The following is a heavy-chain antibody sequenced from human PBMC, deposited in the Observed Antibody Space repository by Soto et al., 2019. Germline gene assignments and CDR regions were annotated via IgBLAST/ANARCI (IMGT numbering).Heavy chain of an antibody. V-gene: IGHV4-34*01. J-gene: IGHJ5*02. Sequence: QVQLQQWGAGLLKPSETLSLTCAVYGGSFSGYYWSWIRQPPGKGLEWIGEINHSGSTNYNPSLKSRVTISVDTSKNQFSLKLSSVHAADTAVYYCARGRIAVTPMGRNWFDPWGQGTLVTVSS. D-gene: IGHD6-19*01. CDR1: GGSFSGYY. CDR3: ARGRIAVTPMGRNWFDP. CDR2: INHSGST.